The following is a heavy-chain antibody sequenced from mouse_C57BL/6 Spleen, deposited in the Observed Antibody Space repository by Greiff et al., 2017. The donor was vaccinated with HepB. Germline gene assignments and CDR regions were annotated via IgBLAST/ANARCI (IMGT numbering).Heavy chain of an antibody. V-gene: IGHV1-64*01. Sequence: VQLQQPGAELVKPGASVKLSCKASGYTFTSYWMHWVKQRPGQGLEWIGMIHPNSGSTNYNEKFKSKATLTVDKSSSTAYMQLSSLTSEDSAVYYCARLSDSSGYGYWGQGTTLTVSS. CDR2: IHPNSGST. CDR1: GYTFTSYW. CDR3: ARLSDSSGYGY. J-gene: IGHJ2*01. D-gene: IGHD3-2*02.